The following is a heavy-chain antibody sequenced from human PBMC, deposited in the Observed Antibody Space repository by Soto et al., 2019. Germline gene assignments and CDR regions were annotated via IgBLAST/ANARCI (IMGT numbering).Heavy chain of an antibody. CDR2: IKQDGSEK. D-gene: IGHD4-17*01. J-gene: IGHJ4*02. Sequence: PGGSLRLSCAASGFTFSSYWMSWVRQAPGKGLEWVANIKQDGSEKYYVDSVKGRFTISRDNAKNSLYLQMNSLRAEDTAVYYCARDLDHDYGDYVGFDYWGQGTLVTVSS. V-gene: IGHV3-7*05. CDR3: ARDLDHDYGDYVGFDY. CDR1: GFTFSSYW.